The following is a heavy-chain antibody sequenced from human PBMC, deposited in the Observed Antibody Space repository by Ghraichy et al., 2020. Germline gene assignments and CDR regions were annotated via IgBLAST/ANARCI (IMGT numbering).Heavy chain of an antibody. D-gene: IGHD5-18*01. Sequence: GGSLRLSCAASGFTFSSYGMHWVRQAPGKGLEWVAVIWYDGSNKYYADSVKGRFTISRDNSKNTLYLQMNSLRAEDTAVYYCANSYSYGSVHMDVWGQGTTVTVSS. J-gene: IGHJ6*02. V-gene: IGHV3-33*06. CDR3: ANSYSYGSVHMDV. CDR2: IWYDGSNK. CDR1: GFTFSSYG.